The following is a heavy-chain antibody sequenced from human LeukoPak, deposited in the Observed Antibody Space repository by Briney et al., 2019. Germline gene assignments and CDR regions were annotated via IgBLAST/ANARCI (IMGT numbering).Heavy chain of an antibody. Sequence: ASVKVSCKASGDTFTSYGISWVRQAPGQGLEWMGWMNTNNGNTNYAQNLRGRVIMTTDTFTSTAYMELRSLRSDDTAMYYCARSPGLLWFGELYLDVWGKGTTVTISS. V-gene: IGHV1-18*01. D-gene: IGHD3-10*01. CDR1: GDTFTSYG. J-gene: IGHJ6*03. CDR3: ARSPGLLWFGELYLDV. CDR2: MNTNNGNT.